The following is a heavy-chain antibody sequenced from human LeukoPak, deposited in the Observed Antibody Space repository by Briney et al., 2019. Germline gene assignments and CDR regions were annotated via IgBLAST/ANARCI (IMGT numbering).Heavy chain of an antibody. D-gene: IGHD6-13*01. CDR2: IYSGGST. CDR1: GFTFSNYA. CDR3: ARDGAAAGYFDY. J-gene: IGHJ4*02. Sequence: GGSLRLSCAASGFTFSNYAMSWVRQAPGKGLEWVSVIYSGGSTYYADSVKGRFTISGDNSKNTLYLQMNSLRAEDTAVYYCARDGAAAGYFDYWGQGTLVTVSS. V-gene: IGHV3-53*01.